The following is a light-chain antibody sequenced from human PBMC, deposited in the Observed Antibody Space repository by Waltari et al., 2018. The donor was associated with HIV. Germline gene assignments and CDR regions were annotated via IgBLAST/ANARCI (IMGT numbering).Light chain of an antibody. CDR3: AAWDDTLTVV. V-gene: IGLV1-47*01. J-gene: IGLJ2*01. CDR1: SSNIGTNY. CDR2: RNN. Sequence: QSVLTLPPSASGTPGQSVTMSCSGTSSNIGTNYVHWYQQFPGTAPKLLIYRNNKRPSGVPDRFSGSKSGTSASLAISGLRSDDEADYYCAAWDDTLTVVFGGGTKLTVL.